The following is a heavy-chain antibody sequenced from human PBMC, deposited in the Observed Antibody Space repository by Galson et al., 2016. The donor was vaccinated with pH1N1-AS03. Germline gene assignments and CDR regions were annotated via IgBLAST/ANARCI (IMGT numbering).Heavy chain of an antibody. CDR1: GFSLSTSGMC. CDR2: IDWDDDK. J-gene: IGHJ5*02. CDR3: ARMNYGDYAGWFDP. D-gene: IGHD4-17*01. Sequence: PALVKPTQTLTLTCTFSGFSLSTSGMCVSWIRQPPGKALEWLALIDWDDDKYYSTSLKTRLTISKDTSKNQVVLTMTNMYPVDTATYYCARMNYGDYAGWFDPWGQGTLVTVSS. V-gene: IGHV2-70*01.